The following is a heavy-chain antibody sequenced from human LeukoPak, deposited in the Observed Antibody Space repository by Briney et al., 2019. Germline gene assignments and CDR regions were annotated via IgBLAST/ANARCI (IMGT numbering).Heavy chain of an antibody. CDR2: IYHSGST. J-gene: IGHJ4*02. CDR1: GGSISSGGYS. D-gene: IGHD1-26*01. Sequence: PSQTPSLTCVVSGGSISSGGYSWSWIRQPPGKGLEWIGYIYHSGSTYYNPSLKSRVTISVDTSKNQFSLKLSSVTAADTAVYYCAKHSGSYASFDYWGQGTLVTVSS. V-gene: IGHV4-30-2*01. CDR3: AKHSGSYASFDY.